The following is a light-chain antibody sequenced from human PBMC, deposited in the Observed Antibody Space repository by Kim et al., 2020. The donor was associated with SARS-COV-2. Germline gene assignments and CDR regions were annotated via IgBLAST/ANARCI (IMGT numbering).Light chain of an antibody. J-gene: IGKJ2*01. V-gene: IGKV3-20*01. Sequence: EIVLTQSPGTLSLSPGERVTLSCRASQSVSSTYLAWYQQKPGQGPRLLIYAASTRATGIADRFSGTGSGTDFTLTISRLEPEDFAVYYCQQYVSSPYTFGQGTNLEI. CDR2: AAS. CDR1: QSVSSTY. CDR3: QQYVSSPYT.